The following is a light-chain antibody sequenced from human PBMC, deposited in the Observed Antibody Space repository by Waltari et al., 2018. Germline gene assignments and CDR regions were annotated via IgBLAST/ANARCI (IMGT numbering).Light chain of an antibody. CDR2: EFR. CDR3: SAYAGSISV. CDR1: SSDVGNYNY. Sequence: QSALTQPPSASGSPGQSVTISCTGTSSDVGNYNYVSWSQQHPGKAPKRIIYEFRKRPSGVPDRFSGSKSGNAASLTVSGLQVDDEADYYCSAYAGSISVFGTGTRVTVL. V-gene: IGLV2-8*01. J-gene: IGLJ1*01.